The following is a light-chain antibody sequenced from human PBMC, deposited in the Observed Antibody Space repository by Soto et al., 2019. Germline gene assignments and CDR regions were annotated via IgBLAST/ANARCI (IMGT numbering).Light chain of an antibody. J-gene: IGKJ1*01. CDR2: GAS. Sequence: DIQMTQSPSSLSASVVDIVSITCHVSQDITNYLSWYQQKPGKAPKLLIYGASNLETGVPSRFSGGGSGTHFTFTISNLQPEDIATYYCQQYDNLPPTWTFGQGTKVDIK. V-gene: IGKV1-33*01. CDR1: QDITNY. CDR3: QQYDNLPPTWT.